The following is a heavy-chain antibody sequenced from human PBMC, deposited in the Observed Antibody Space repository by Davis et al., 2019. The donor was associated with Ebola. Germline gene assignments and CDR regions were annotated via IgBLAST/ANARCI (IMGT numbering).Heavy chain of an antibody. J-gene: IGHJ5*02. D-gene: IGHD3-10*01. CDR2: IIPIFGTA. Sequence: SVKVSCKSSGDSFRNYPFSWVRQAPGQGLEWMGGIIPIFGTANYAQKFQGRVTITADKSTNTAYMELSSLRSEDTAYYYWARDNLLQGVSWGQGTLITVSA. CDR1: GDSFRNYP. V-gene: IGHV1-69*06. CDR3: ARDNLLQGVS.